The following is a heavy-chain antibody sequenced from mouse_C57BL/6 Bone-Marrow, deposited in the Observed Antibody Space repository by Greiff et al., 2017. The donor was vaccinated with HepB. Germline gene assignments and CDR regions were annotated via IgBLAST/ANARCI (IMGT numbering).Heavy chain of an antibody. CDR1: GYAFSSSW. D-gene: IGHD2-2*01. J-gene: IGHJ2*01. CDR3: AWGLYYGYDGEDYFDY. Sequence: QVQLQQSGPELVKPGASVKISCKASGYAFSSSWMNWVKQRPGKGLEWIGRIYPGDGDTNYNGKFKGKATLTADKSSSTAYMQLSSLTSEDSAVYFCAWGLYYGYDGEDYFDYWGQGTTLTVSS. V-gene: IGHV1-82*01. CDR2: IYPGDGDT.